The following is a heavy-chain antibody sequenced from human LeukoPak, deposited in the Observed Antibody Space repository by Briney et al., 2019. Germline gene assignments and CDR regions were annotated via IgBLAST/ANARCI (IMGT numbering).Heavy chain of an antibody. Sequence: GGSLRLSCAASGFTFSGYGMPWVRQAPGKGLEWVAYIRYDESYQYYVDSVRGRFTISRDNSKNMLFLQMNSLGAEDTAVYYCAAIAAAALYWGQGTQVTVSS. CDR2: IRYDESYQ. V-gene: IGHV3-30*02. D-gene: IGHD6-25*01. CDR3: AAIAAAALY. CDR1: GFTFSGYG. J-gene: IGHJ4*02.